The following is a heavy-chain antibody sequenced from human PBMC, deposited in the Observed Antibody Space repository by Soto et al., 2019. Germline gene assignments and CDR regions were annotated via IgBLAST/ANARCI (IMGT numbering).Heavy chain of an antibody. Sequence: QVPLVQSGAEVKKPGASVKVSCKASGYTFTSYGISWVRQAPGQGLEWMGWISAYNGNTNYAQKLQGRVTMTTDTSTSTAYMELRSLRSDDTAVYYCAREHRAYYYDSSGSLDAFDIWGQGTMVTVSS. V-gene: IGHV1-18*01. CDR1: GYTFTSYG. J-gene: IGHJ3*02. CDR2: ISAYNGNT. CDR3: AREHRAYYYDSSGSLDAFDI. D-gene: IGHD3-22*01.